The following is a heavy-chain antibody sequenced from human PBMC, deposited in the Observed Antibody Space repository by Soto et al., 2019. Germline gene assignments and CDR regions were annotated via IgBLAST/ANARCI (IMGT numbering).Heavy chain of an antibody. V-gene: IGHV1-3*01. CDR2: INPGNGKT. Sequence: ASVKVSCKASGYTFTSNSIHWVRQAPGQRLEWMGWINPGNGKTKYSQKFQARVTITNDTSANIAYMELSSLRSEDTAVYYCARLDTVATGGFDYWGQGTLVTVS. CDR1: GYTFTSNS. D-gene: IGHD5-12*01. J-gene: IGHJ4*02. CDR3: ARLDTVATGGFDY.